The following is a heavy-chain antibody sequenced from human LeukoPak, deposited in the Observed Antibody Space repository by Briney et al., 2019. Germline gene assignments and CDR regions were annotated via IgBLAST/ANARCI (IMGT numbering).Heavy chain of an antibody. Sequence: PSETLSLTCTVSGYSISSGYYWGWIRQPPGKGLEWIGSIYHSGRTYYNPSLKSRVTISVDTSKNQFSLKLSSVTAADTAVYYCARDGYSSSWYWFDPWGQGTLVTVSS. D-gene: IGHD6-13*01. V-gene: IGHV4-38-2*02. CDR2: IYHSGRT. J-gene: IGHJ5*02. CDR3: ARDGYSSSWYWFDP. CDR1: GYSISSGYY.